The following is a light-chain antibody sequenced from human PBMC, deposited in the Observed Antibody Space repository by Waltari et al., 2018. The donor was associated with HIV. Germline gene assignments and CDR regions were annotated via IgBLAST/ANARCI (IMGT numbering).Light chain of an antibody. CDR2: EVR. CDR3: SSYSANNNFDV. J-gene: IGLJ1*01. V-gene: IGLV2-8*01. Sequence: QSALTPPPSASGSPGQSVTIPCTGTSSDVGGDTYVPWYQQHPGKAPKLIIYEVRKRPSGVPYRFSGSKSGNTASLTVYGLQAEDEADYYCSSYSANNNFDVFGTGTKVTVL. CDR1: SSDVGGDTY.